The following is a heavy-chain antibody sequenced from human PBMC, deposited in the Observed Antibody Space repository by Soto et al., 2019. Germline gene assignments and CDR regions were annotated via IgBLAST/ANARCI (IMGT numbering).Heavy chain of an antibody. CDR2: IYYRGNA. CDR3: ARLEGLATISYYFDF. J-gene: IGHJ4*02. CDR1: DDSINSDKYY. V-gene: IGHV4-39*01. Sequence: QLQLQESGPGLVKPSETLSLTCSVSDDSINSDKYYWGWIRQPPGKGLEWIGSIYYRGNAYYNPSLQTRVTIPLDKSKSQFSLKLNSVTAAYSAVYFCARLEGLATISYYFDFWGPGALVTVSS. D-gene: IGHD3-9*01.